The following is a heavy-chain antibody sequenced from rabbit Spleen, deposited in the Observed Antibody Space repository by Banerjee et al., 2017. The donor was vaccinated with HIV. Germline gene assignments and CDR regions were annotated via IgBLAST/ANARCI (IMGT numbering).Heavy chain of an antibody. CDR1: GFSFSSSYY. CDR2: IYTWSGSGTT. V-gene: IGHV1S40*01. Sequence: QSLEESGGGLVQPGPSLTLTCTASGFSFSSSYYMCWVRQAPGKGLEWIACIYTWSGSGTTYYASWAKGRFTISKTSSTTVTLQMTSLTAADTATYFCARDSAGREDFNLWGPGTLVTVS. D-gene: IGHD4-2*01. CDR3: ARDSAGREDFNL. J-gene: IGHJ4*01.